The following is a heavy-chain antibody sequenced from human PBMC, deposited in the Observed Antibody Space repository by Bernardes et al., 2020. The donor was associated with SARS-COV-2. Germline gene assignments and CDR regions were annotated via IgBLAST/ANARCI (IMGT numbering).Heavy chain of an antibody. V-gene: IGHV4-39*02. CDR1: GGPISSSSYY. Sequence: TLSLTCTVSGGPISSSSYYWGWIRQPPGKGLEWIGSIYYSGSTYYNPSLKSRVTISVDTSKNHFSLKLSSVTAADTAVYYCARLYDSLTGPLNWLDPWGQGTLVSVSS. CDR3: ARLYDSLTGPLNWLDP. CDR2: IYYSGST. D-gene: IGHD3-9*01. J-gene: IGHJ5*02.